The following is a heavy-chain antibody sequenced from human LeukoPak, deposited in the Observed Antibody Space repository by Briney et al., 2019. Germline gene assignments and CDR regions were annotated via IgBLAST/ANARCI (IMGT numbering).Heavy chain of an antibody. J-gene: IGHJ5*02. D-gene: IGHD3-22*01. CDR2: IYSGGST. CDR3: ARNYYDSSGYSDNWFDP. Sequence: GGSLRLSCAASGFTVSSNYMSWVRQAPGKGLEWVSVIYSGGSTYYADSVKGRFTISRDNSKNTLYLQMNSLRAEDTAVYYCARNYYDSSGYSDNWFDPWGQGTLVTVSS. V-gene: IGHV3-66*01. CDR1: GFTVSSNY.